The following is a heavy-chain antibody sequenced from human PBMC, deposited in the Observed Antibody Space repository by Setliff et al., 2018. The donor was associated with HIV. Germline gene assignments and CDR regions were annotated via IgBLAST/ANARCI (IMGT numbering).Heavy chain of an antibody. D-gene: IGHD3-16*01. Sequence: PGGSLRLSCEAPGFIFSRYWMSWVRQAPGKGLEWVANIKEDGSEKYYVDSVKGRFTVSRDNAENSVYLQMNGLRIDDTALYYCTRDGGEYWGEGTLVTVSS. J-gene: IGHJ4*02. CDR1: GFIFSRYW. V-gene: IGHV3-7*03. CDR3: TRDGGEY. CDR2: IKEDGSEK.